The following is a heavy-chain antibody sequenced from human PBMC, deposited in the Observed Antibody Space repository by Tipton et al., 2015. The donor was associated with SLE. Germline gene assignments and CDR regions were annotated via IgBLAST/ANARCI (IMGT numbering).Heavy chain of an antibody. CDR2: VFHTGNS. CDR1: GGSISDNNW. Sequence: LSLTCDVSGGSISDNNWWSWVRQPPGKGLEWLGEVFHTGNSNYSPSFKSRVTMSVDTSKNQFSLKLPYVTAADTAVYYCARAVEVGGGWELHDYWGQGTLVTVSS. V-gene: IGHV4-4*02. J-gene: IGHJ4*02. CDR3: ARAVEVGGGWELHDY. D-gene: IGHD1-26*01.